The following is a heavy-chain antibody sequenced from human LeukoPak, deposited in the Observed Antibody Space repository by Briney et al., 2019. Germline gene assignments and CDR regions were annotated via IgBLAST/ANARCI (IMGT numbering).Heavy chain of an antibody. D-gene: IGHD3-10*01. CDR2: ISRDGTIT. CDR1: GVTFSGHS. CDR3: VRDGMGVIKAFDI. J-gene: IGHJ3*02. Sequence: GGSLRLSCAASGVTFSGHSIHWVRQAPGKGLVWVSGISRDGTITNYADAVKGRFTISRDNAKNTLYLQMSSLRAEDTAVYYCVRDGMGVIKAFDIWGQGTMVTVSS. V-gene: IGHV3-74*01.